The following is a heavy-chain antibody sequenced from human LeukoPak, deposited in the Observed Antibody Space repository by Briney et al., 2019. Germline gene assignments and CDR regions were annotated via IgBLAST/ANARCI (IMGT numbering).Heavy chain of an antibody. Sequence: MSSETLSLTCAVYGGSFSGYYWSWIRQPPGKGLEWIGEINHSGSTNYNPSLKSRVTISADTSKNQFSLKLSSVTAADTAVYYCARGGVAPSVITGTTVSYYYGMDVWGQGTTVTVSS. CDR2: INHSGST. V-gene: IGHV4-34*01. CDR1: GGSFSGYY. D-gene: IGHD1-7*01. J-gene: IGHJ6*02. CDR3: ARGGVAPSVITGTTVSYYYGMDV.